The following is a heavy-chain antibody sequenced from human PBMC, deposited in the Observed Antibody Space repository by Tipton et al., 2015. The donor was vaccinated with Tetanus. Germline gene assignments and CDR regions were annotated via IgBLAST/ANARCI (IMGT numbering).Heavy chain of an antibody. V-gene: IGHV3-7*01. Sequence: SLRLSCAASGFTFSSQWMSWVRQAPGKGLEWVANIKQDGTDYRYVDSVEGRFTISRDNAKNSLYLQMSSLRAEDTAVYYCAKLDYGDYGRYYYYEMDVWGQGTTVTVSS. CDR3: AKLDYGDYGRYYYYEMDV. D-gene: IGHD4-17*01. CDR2: IKQDGTDY. CDR1: GFTFSSQW. J-gene: IGHJ6*02.